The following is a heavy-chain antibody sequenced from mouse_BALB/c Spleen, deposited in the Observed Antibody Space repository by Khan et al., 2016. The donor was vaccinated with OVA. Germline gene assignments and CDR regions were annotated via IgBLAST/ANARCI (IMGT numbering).Heavy chain of an antibody. CDR2: IDPGNGNT. CDR3: VRGYYGSRNY. D-gene: IGHD1-1*01. CDR1: GFNINGYY. Sequence: VQLKQSGAELVRPGALVKLSCKASGFNINGYYMHWVKQRPEQGLEWIGWIDPGNGNTIYDPKFQGKASITADTSSNTAYLQLSSLTSEDTAVYYYVRGYYGSRNYWGQGTTLTVSS. J-gene: IGHJ2*01. V-gene: IGHV14-1*02.